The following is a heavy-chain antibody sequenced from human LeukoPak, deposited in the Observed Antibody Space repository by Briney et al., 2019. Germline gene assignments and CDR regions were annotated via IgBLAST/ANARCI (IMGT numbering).Heavy chain of an antibody. J-gene: IGHJ4*02. V-gene: IGHV1-69*06. Sequence: SVKVSCKASGGTFSSYAISWVRQAPGQGLEWMGGIIPIFGTANYAQKFQGRVTITADKSTSTAYMELSSLRSEDTAVYYCARDESAAAAGTGYWGQGTLVTVSS. CDR1: GGTFSSYA. D-gene: IGHD6-13*01. CDR3: ARDESAAAAGTGY. CDR2: IIPIFGTA.